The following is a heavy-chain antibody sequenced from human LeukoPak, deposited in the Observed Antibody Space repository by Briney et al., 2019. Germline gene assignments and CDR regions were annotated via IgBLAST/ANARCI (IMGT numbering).Heavy chain of an antibody. CDR3: ARAGIQLWLGNFDY. D-gene: IGHD5-18*01. CDR1: GGSFSAHY. Sequence: ASETLSLTCGVYGGSFSAHYWSWIRQPPGKGLEWIGEINHSGSTNYNPSLKSRVTISVDTSKSQFSLKLSSVTAADTAVYYCARAGIQLWLGNFDYWGQGTLVTVSS. J-gene: IGHJ4*02. CDR2: INHSGST. V-gene: IGHV4-34*01.